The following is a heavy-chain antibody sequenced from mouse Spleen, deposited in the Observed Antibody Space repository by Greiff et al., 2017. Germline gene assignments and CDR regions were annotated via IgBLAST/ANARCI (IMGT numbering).Heavy chain of an antibody. D-gene: IGHD4-1*01. Sequence: QVQLKESGAELVRPGASVTLSCKASGYTFTDYEMHWVKQTPVHGLEWIGAIDPETGGTAYNQKFKGKAILTADKSSSTAYMELRSLTSEDSAVYYCTSVELGRGYWYFDVWGAGTTVTVSS. V-gene: IGHV1-15*01. CDR1: GYTFTDYE. CDR2: IDPETGGT. J-gene: IGHJ1*01. CDR3: TSVELGRGYWYFDV.